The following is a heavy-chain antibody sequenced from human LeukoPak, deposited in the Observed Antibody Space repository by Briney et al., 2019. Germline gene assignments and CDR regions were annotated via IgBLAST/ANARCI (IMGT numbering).Heavy chain of an antibody. Sequence: SKPLSLPCPASGGSFGTYYWSWIRQPPGKGLEWIGYIYYTGSTNSNPSLKSRLTISLDTSKNQFSLNLTSVTAADTAVYYCARARDFASGSRIDYWGQGILVTVSS. CDR2: IYYTGST. V-gene: IGHV4-59*01. CDR3: ARARDFASGSRIDY. CDR1: GGSFGTYY. D-gene: IGHD3-10*01. J-gene: IGHJ4*02.